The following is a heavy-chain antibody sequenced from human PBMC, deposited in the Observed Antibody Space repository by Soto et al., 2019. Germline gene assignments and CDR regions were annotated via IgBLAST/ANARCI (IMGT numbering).Heavy chain of an antibody. CDR3: ARCIKGDYYYGMDV. D-gene: IGHD1-26*01. CDR2: INADYGNT. J-gene: IGHJ6*02. V-gene: IGHV1-18*01. CDR1: GYTFYSHS. Sequence: QAQLVQSGAEVRKPGASVKVSCKASGYTFYSHSISWVRQAPGQGLEWMGRINADYGNTQYAQKFRGRVTMTTDTSTTTVYMELTNLRCDDTAVYYCARCIKGDYYYGMDVWGQGTTFTVSS.